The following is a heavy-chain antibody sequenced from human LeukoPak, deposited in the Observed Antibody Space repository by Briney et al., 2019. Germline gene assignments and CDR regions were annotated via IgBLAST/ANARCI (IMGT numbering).Heavy chain of an antibody. J-gene: IGHJ4*02. CDR1: GYTFTSYD. CDR3: ARGGPYDSSGHLDW. D-gene: IGHD3-22*01. Sequence: ASVKVSCKASGYTFTSYDINWVRQATGQGLVWMGWMNPNSANTGYAQKFQGRVTMTRNTAITTAYMELSSLTSEDTAVYYCARGGPYDSSGHLDWWGQGTLVTLCS. V-gene: IGHV1-8*01. CDR2: MNPNSANT.